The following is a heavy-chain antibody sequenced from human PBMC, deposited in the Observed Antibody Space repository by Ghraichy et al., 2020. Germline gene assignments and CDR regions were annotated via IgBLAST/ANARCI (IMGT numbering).Heavy chain of an antibody. CDR3: ARARDPASSGWFFGY. Sequence: GGSLRLSCAASGFTFSIYNMHWVRQAPGKGLEWVSVISEDGSIRFYADSVKGRFTISRDNSKNTLYLQMDSLTPEDTAVYHCARARDPASSGWFFGYWGQGTLVTVSS. J-gene: IGHJ4*02. V-gene: IGHV3-30-3*01. D-gene: IGHD6-19*01. CDR2: ISEDGSIR. CDR1: GFTFSIYN.